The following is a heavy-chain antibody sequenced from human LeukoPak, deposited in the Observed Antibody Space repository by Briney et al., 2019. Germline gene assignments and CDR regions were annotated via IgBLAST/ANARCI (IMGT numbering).Heavy chain of an antibody. CDR3: ARGATIFGVVIRSWFDP. V-gene: IGHV4-39*01. CDR1: GGSISSSSYY. D-gene: IGHD3-3*01. J-gene: IGHJ5*02. CDR2: IYYSGST. Sequence: PSETLSLTCTVSGGSISSSSYYWGWLRQPPGKGLEWIGSIYYSGSTYYNPSLKSRVTISVDTSKNQFSLKLSSVTAADTAVYYCARGATIFGVVIRSWFDPWGQGTLVTVSS.